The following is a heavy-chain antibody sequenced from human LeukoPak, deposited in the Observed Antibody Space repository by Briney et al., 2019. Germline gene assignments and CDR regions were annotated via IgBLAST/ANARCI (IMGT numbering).Heavy chain of an antibody. CDR2: ISYDGSNK. J-gene: IGHJ3*02. D-gene: IGHD1-26*01. CDR3: ARDSTGWELRSDAFDI. CDR1: GFTFSSYA. Sequence: GGSLRLSCAASGFTFSSYAMHWVRQAPGKGLEWVAVISYDGSNKYYADSVKGRFTISRDNSKNTLYLQMNSLRAEDTAVYYCARDSTGWELRSDAFDIWGQGTMVTVSS. V-gene: IGHV3-30-3*01.